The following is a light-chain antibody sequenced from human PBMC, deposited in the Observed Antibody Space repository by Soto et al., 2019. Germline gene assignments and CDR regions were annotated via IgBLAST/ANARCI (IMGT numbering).Light chain of an antibody. Sequence: QSALTQPASVSGSPGQSITISCTGTSSDVGGYNYVSWYQQHPGKAPKLMIYDVSVRPSGVSNRFSGSKSGNTASLTISGLQAEDEADYYCISYTSSSTLYVFGIGTKLTVL. J-gene: IGLJ1*01. CDR3: ISYTSSSTLYV. V-gene: IGLV2-14*01. CDR1: SSDVGGYNY. CDR2: DVS.